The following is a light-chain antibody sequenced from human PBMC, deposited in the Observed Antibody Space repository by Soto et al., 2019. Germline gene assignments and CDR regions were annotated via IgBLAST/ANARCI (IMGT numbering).Light chain of an antibody. J-gene: IGKJ4*01. CDR1: QSVSSY. Sequence: EIVLTQSPATLSLSPGERATLSCRASQSVSSYLAWYQQKFGQAPRLLISDASNRATGIPARFSGSGSGTDFTLTISSLEPEDFAVYYCQQRSNWPLTFGGGTNVEIK. CDR3: QQRSNWPLT. V-gene: IGKV3-11*01. CDR2: DAS.